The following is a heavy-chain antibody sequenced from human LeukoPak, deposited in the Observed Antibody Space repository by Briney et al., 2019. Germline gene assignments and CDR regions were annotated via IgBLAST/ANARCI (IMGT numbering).Heavy chain of an antibody. V-gene: IGHV3-30*02. Sequence: GGSLRLPCAASGFTFSSYGMHWVRQAPGKGLEWVASLRYDGSNKYYEDSVKGRFTISRDNSKNTLYLQMNSLRAEDTAVYYALGVPAAIGGDYWGQGTLVTVSS. CDR3: LGVPAAIGGDY. D-gene: IGHD2-2*01. CDR2: LRYDGSNK. CDR1: GFTFSSYG. J-gene: IGHJ4*02.